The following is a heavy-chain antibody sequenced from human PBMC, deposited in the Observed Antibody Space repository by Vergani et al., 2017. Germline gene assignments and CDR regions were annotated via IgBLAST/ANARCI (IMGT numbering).Heavy chain of an antibody. CDR3: AKGLNGVGCSSTSCYRNYYYYMDV. Sequence: EVQLLESGGGLVQPGGSLRLSCAASGFTFSSYAMSWVRQAPGKGLEWVSAISGSGGSTYYADSVKGRFTISRDNSKNTLYLQMNSLRAEDTAVYYCAKGLNGVGCSSTSCYRNYYYYMDVCGKGTTVTVSS. J-gene: IGHJ6*03. CDR2: ISGSGGST. D-gene: IGHD2-2*01. CDR1: GFTFSSYA. V-gene: IGHV3-23*01.